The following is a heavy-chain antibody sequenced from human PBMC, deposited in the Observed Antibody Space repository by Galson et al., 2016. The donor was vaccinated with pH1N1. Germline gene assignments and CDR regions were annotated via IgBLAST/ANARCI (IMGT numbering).Heavy chain of an antibody. V-gene: IGHV1-18*01. CDR3: ARYVWFGEQWDY. J-gene: IGHJ4*02. D-gene: IGHD3-10*01. Sequence: SVKVSCKASGYTFTSYGISWVRQAPGQGLEWMGWISTYNGNTYYAQKLQGRVTMTTDTSTSTAYMELRSLRSDDTAVYYRARYVWFGEQWDYWGQGTLVTVSS. CDR2: ISTYNGNT. CDR1: GYTFTSYG.